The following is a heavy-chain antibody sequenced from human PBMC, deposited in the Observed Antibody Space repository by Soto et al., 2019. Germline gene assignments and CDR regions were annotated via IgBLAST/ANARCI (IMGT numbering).Heavy chain of an antibody. Sequence: SETLSLTCTVSGGSISSSSYYWGWIRQPPGKGLEWIGSIYYSGSTYYNPSLKSRVTISVDTSKNQFSLKLSSVTAADTAVYYCARTKDIVVVPAANLWGQGTLVTVSS. J-gene: IGHJ4*02. D-gene: IGHD2-2*01. CDR3: ARTKDIVVVPAANL. CDR1: GGSISSSSYY. CDR2: IYYSGST. V-gene: IGHV4-39*01.